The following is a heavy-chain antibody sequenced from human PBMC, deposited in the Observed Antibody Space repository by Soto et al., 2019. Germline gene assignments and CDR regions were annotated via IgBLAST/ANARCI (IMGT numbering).Heavy chain of an antibody. CDR3: ARMVYATGPFDY. J-gene: IGHJ4*02. Sequence: PGGSLRLSCAASGFTFSSYATHWVRQAPGKGLEWVAVISYDGSNKYYADSVKGRFTISRDNSKNTLYLQMNSLRAEDTAVYYCARMVYATGPFDYWGQGTLVTVSS. CDR1: GFTFSSYA. D-gene: IGHD2-8*01. V-gene: IGHV3-30-3*01. CDR2: ISYDGSNK.